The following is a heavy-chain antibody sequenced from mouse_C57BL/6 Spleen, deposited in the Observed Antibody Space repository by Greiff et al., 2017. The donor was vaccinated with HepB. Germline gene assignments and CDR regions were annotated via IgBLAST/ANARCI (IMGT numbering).Heavy chain of an antibody. D-gene: IGHD1-1*01. Sequence: QVQLQQSGAELMKPGASVKLSCKATGYTFTGYWIEWVKQRPGHGLEWIGEILPGSGSTNYNEKFKGKATFTADTSSNTAYMQLSSLTTEDSAIYYCSRGTTVVATSYYFDYWGQGTTLTVSS. CDR2: ILPGSGST. CDR1: GYTFTGYW. V-gene: IGHV1-9*01. CDR3: SRGTTVVATSYYFDY. J-gene: IGHJ2*01.